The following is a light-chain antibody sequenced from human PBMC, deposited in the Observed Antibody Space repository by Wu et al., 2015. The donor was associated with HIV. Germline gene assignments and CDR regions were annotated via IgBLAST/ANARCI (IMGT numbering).Light chain of an antibody. J-gene: IGKJ3*01. V-gene: IGKV3-20*01. CDR1: MSVSSDY. CDR3: QQYGSSFT. Sequence: EIVLTQSPGTLSLSPGERATLSCRASMSVSSDYIAWYQQRPGQAPRLLIYGAASRATGIPDRFSGSGSGTDFTLTINRLEPEDFAVYYCQQYGSSFTFGPGTKVEIK. CDR2: GAA.